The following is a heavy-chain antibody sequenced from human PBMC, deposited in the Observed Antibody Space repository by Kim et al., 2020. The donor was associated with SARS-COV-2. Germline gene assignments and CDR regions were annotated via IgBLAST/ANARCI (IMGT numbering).Heavy chain of an antibody. V-gene: IGHV3-30*04. D-gene: IGHD6-13*01. J-gene: IGHJ4*01. CDR2: ISYDGTNK. CDR3: ARKPTTSSWSYYFEY. Sequence: GGSLRLSCAAYGFSFSNYAMFWVRQAPGKGLEWVALISYDGTNKDYADSVKGRFTISRDNSKSTLYLQMNSLRVADTAVYFCARKPTTSSWSYYFEYWG. CDR1: GFSFSNYA.